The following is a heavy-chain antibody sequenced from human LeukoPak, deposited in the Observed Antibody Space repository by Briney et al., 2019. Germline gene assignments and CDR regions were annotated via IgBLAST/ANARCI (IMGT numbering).Heavy chain of an antibody. J-gene: IGHJ4*02. CDR3: ATLVIAVAGGFGDY. V-gene: IGHV1-2*02. Sequence: ASVKVSCKASGYTFTGYYMHWVRQAPGQGLEWMGWINPNSGGTNYAQRFQGRVTMTRDTSISTGYMELSRLRSDDTGVYYCATLVIAVAGGFGDYWGEGTLVTVSS. D-gene: IGHD6-19*01. CDR2: INPNSGGT. CDR1: GYTFTGYY.